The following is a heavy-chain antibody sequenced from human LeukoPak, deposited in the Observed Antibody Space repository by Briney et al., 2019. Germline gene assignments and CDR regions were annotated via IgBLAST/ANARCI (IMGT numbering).Heavy chain of an antibody. J-gene: IGHJ4*02. D-gene: IGHD3-22*01. CDR2: ISPSGPDT. V-gene: IGHV3-23*01. Sequence: GGSLRLSCAASGFTFNSYAMSWVRQAPGKGLEWVSAISPSGPDTYYADSVKGRFTISRDNAKNSLYLQMNSLRAEDTALYYCARDLRVVITGSFDSWGQGTLVTVSS. CDR3: ARDLRVVITGSFDS. CDR1: GFTFNSYA.